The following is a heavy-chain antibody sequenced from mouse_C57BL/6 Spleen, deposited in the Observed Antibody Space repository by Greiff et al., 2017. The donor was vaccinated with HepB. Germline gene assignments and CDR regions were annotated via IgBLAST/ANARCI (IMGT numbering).Heavy chain of an antibody. J-gene: IGHJ3*01. CDR3: ARMRTGSAWFAY. Sequence: VKLQESGPGILQPSQTLSLTCSFSGFSLSTFGMGVGWIRQPSGKGLEWLAHIWWDDDKYYNPALKSRLTISKDTSKNQVFLKIANVDTADTATYYCARMRTGSAWFAYWGQGTLVTVSA. D-gene: IGHD4-1*01. CDR1: GFSLSTFGMG. V-gene: IGHV8-8*01. CDR2: IWWDDDK.